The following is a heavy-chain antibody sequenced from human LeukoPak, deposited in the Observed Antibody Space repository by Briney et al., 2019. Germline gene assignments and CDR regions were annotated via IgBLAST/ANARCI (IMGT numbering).Heavy chain of an antibody. CDR2: IYYSGST. V-gene: IGHV4-39*01. Sequence: PSETLSLTCTVSGGSISSSSYDWGWIRQPPGKGLEWIGSIYYSGSTYYNPSLKSRVTISVDTSKNPFSLKLSSVTAADTAVYYCARHVAGLDYWGQGTLVTVSS. J-gene: IGHJ4*02. CDR1: GGSISSSSYD. CDR3: ARHVAGLDY.